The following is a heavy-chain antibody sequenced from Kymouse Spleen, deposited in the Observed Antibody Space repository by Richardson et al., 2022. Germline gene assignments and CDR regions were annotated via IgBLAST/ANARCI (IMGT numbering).Heavy chain of an antibody. CDR2: IKSKTDGGTT. V-gene: IGHV3-15*01. Sequence: EVQLVESGGGLVKPGGSLRLSCAASGFTFSNAWMSWVRQAPGKGLEWVGRIKSKTDGGTTDYAAPVKGRFTISRDDSKNTLYLQMNSLKTEDTAVYYCTTAHYYGSGSPNWFDPWGQGTLVTVSS. CDR1: GFTFSNAW. J-gene: IGHJ5*02. CDR3: TTAHYYGSGSPNWFDP. D-gene: IGHD3-10*01.